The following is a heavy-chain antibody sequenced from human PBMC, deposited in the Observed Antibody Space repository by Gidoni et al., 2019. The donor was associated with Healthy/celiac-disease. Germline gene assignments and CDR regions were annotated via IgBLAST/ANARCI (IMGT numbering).Heavy chain of an antibody. Sequence: EVQLLESGGGLVQPGGSLRLSCAASGFTFSSYAMSWVRQAPGKGLEWVSAISGSGGSTYYADSVKGRFTISRDNSKNTLYLQMNSLRAEDTAVYYCAKGPLNSSPWRNWFDPWGQGTLVTVSS. J-gene: IGHJ5*02. CDR2: ISGSGGST. CDR1: GFTFSSYA. V-gene: IGHV3-23*01. CDR3: AKGPLNSSPWRNWFDP. D-gene: IGHD6-13*01.